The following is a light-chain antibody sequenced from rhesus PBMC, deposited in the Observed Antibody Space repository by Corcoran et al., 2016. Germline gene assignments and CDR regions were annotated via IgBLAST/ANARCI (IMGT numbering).Light chain of an antibody. V-gene: IGKV1-28*03. J-gene: IGKJ3*01. CDR2: AAS. CDR1: QGISSY. Sequence: DIQMTQSPSSLSASVGDTVTITCRASQGISSYLNWFQQKPGKAPKLLIYAASSLESGVPSRFRGSGSGTDFTLPISSLQPDDFAVYYCLQHNSYPFTFGPGTKLDIK. CDR3: LQHNSYPFT.